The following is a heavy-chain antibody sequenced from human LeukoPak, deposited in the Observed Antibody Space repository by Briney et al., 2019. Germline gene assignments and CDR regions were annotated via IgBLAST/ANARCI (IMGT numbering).Heavy chain of an antibody. CDR1: GGSISRSSYY. J-gene: IGHJ3*02. Sequence: PSETLSLTCTVSGGSISRSSYYWSWIRQPPGKGLEYIGYSYYSGSTDYNPSLKSRVTISVDTSNQFSLMLTSVTAADTAVYYCARQSISARRAFDIWGQGTMVTVSS. CDR3: ARQSISARRAFDI. D-gene: IGHD6-6*01. V-gene: IGHV4-61*05. CDR2: SYYSGST.